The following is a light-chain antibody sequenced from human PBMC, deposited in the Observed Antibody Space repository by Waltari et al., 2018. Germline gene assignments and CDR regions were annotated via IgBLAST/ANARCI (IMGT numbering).Light chain of an antibody. CDR3: QQSYSTPYT. CDR1: QNIRNF. J-gene: IGKJ2*01. Sequence: DIQMTQSPSSLSASVGDRVTITCRASQNIRNFLNWYQQKPGKAPSLLSYAATTLQTGVPARFSGNRSGTDFTLTIRDLQPEDFATYSCQQSYSTPYTFGQGTKMEI. CDR2: AAT. V-gene: IGKV1-39*01.